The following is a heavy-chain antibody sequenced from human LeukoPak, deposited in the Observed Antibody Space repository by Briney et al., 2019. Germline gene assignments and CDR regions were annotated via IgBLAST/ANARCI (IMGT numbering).Heavy chain of an antibody. CDR2: INPNSGGT. CDR1: GYTFTGYY. J-gene: IGHJ6*02. Sequence: ASVKVSCKASGYTFTGYYMHWVRQAPGQGLEWMGWINPNSGGTNYAQKFQGRVTMTRDTSISTAYMELSRLRSDDTAVYYCARVHGTAATSNYYYYYGMDVWGQGTTVTASS. CDR3: ARVHGTAATSNYYYYYGMDV. V-gene: IGHV1-2*02. D-gene: IGHD2-2*01.